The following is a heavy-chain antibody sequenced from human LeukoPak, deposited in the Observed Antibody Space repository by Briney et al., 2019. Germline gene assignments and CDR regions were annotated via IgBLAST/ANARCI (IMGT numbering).Heavy chain of an antibody. D-gene: IGHD6-19*01. Sequence: PGGSLRLSCAASGFTFSSYSMNWGRQAPGKGLEWVSSISSSSSYIYYADSVKGRFTISRDNAKNSLYLQMNSLRAEDTAVYYCVRDDSEDIAVAGFDYWGQGTLVTVSS. CDR2: ISSSSSYI. V-gene: IGHV3-21*01. CDR3: VRDDSEDIAVAGFDY. CDR1: GFTFSSYS. J-gene: IGHJ4*02.